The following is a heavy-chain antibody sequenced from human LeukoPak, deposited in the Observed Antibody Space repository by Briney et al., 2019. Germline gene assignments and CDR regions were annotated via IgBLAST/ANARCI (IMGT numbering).Heavy chain of an antibody. CDR1: GFTFSNAW. CDR2: IYYSGST. Sequence: GSLRLSCAASGFTFSNAWMSWVRQAPGKGLEWIGSIYYSGSTYYNPSLKSRDTISVDTSKNQFSLKLSSVTAADTAVYYCARDLGYSYVDGYWGQGTLVTVSS. V-gene: IGHV4-4*02. CDR3: ARDLGYSYVDGY. D-gene: IGHD5-18*01. J-gene: IGHJ4*02.